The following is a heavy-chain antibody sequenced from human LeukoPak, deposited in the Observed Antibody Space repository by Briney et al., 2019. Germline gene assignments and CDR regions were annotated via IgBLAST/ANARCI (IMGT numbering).Heavy chain of an antibody. CDR3: ARVVRGPYDYYDSSGYSWGFDP. D-gene: IGHD3-22*01. Sequence: SQTLSLTCAISGDSVSSNSAAWNWIRQSPSRGLEWLRRTYYRSKWYNDYAVSVKSRITINPDTSKNQFPLQLNSVTPEDTAVYYCARVVRGPYDYYDSSGYSWGFDPWGQGTLVTVSS. V-gene: IGHV6-1*01. J-gene: IGHJ5*02. CDR2: TYYRSKWYN. CDR1: GDSVSSNSAA.